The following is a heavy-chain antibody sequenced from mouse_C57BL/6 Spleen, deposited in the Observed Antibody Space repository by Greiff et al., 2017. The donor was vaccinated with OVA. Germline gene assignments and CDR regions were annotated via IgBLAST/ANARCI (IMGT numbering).Heavy chain of an antibody. CDR1: GYTFTSYW. Sequence: QVQLQQPGAELVKPGASVKLSCKASGYTFTSYWMHWVKQRPGQGLEWIGMIHPNSGSTNYNEKFKSKATLTVDKSSSTAYMQLSSLTSEDSAVYYCASRNSSGYVRFAYWGQGTLVTVSA. D-gene: IGHD3-2*02. CDR2: IHPNSGST. V-gene: IGHV1-64*01. J-gene: IGHJ3*01. CDR3: ASRNSSGYVRFAY.